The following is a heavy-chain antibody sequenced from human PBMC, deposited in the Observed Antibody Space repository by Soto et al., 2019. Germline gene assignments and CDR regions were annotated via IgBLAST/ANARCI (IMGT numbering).Heavy chain of an antibody. CDR1: GGTFSSYA. CDR2: IIPIFGTA. Sequence: SVKVSCKASGGTFSSYAISWVRQAPGQGLEWMGGIIPIFGTANYAQKFQGRVTITADESTSTAYMELSSLRSEDTAVYYCARGLYYYDSSGYYSFDYRGQGTLVTVSS. CDR3: ARGLYYYDSSGYYSFDY. V-gene: IGHV1-69*13. J-gene: IGHJ4*02. D-gene: IGHD3-22*01.